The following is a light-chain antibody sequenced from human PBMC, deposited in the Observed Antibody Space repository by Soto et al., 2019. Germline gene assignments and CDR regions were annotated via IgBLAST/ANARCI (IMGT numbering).Light chain of an antibody. Sequence: QSALTQPRSVSGSPGQSVTISCTGTGSDVGCYNYVSWYQQYPDKAPKVMIYDVTKRPAGVPDRFSGSKSGNTASLTISGLQADDEADYYCCSYAGSYTYVFGTGTKLTVL. CDR3: CSYAGSYTYV. V-gene: IGLV2-11*01. CDR2: DVT. CDR1: GSDVGCYNY. J-gene: IGLJ1*01.